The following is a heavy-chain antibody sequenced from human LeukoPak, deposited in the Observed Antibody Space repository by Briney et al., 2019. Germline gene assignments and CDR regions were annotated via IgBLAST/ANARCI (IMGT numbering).Heavy chain of an antibody. CDR1: GYTFTSYY. J-gene: IGHJ4*02. Sequence: ASVKISCKASGYTFTSYYMHWVRQAPGQGLEWMGIINPSGGSTSYAQKFQGRVTMTEDTSTDTAYMELSSLRSEDTAVYYCATVPYYYDSSKLPFDYWGQGTLVTVSS. CDR3: ATVPYYYDSSKLPFDY. D-gene: IGHD3-22*01. V-gene: IGHV1-46*01. CDR2: INPSGGST.